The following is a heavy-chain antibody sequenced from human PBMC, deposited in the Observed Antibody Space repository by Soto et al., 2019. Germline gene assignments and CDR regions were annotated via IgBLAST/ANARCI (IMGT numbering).Heavy chain of an antibody. Sequence: SETLSLTCTVSGGSISSSSFYWGWVRQTPGKGLEWITSIHLRSGNTYYNPSLKSRVTISVDTSKNQFSLKLSSVTAADTAVYYCARQGPRSSSWYPSYFDYWGQGTLVTVSS. D-gene: IGHD6-13*01. V-gene: IGHV4-39*01. CDR2: IHLRSGNT. CDR3: ARQGPRSSSWYPSYFDY. CDR1: GGSISSSSFY. J-gene: IGHJ4*02.